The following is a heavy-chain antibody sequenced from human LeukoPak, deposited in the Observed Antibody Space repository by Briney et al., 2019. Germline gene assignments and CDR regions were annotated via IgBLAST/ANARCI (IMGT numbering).Heavy chain of an antibody. V-gene: IGHV3-30*02. J-gene: IGHJ4*02. CDR1: GFTFSGYG. CDR3: AKERDTAMVTIDY. D-gene: IGHD5-18*01. CDR2: IRYDGSNK. Sequence: GGSLRLSCAASGFTFSGYGMHWVRQAPGKGLEWVAFIRYDGSNKYYADSVKGRFTISRNNSKNTLYLQMNSLRAEDTAVYYCAKERDTAMVTIDYWGQGTLVTVSS.